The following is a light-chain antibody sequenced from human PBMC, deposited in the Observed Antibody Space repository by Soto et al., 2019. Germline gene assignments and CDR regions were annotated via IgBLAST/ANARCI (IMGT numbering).Light chain of an antibody. CDR2: EVS. CDR3: SSYAGSNNFEV. J-gene: IGLJ2*01. V-gene: IGLV2-8*01. CDR1: SSDVGGENY. Sequence: QSALTQPPSASGSPGQSVTISCTGTSSDVGGENYVSWYQQHPGKAPKLMIYEVSKRPSGVPDRFSGSKSGNTASLTVSGLQAEDEADYYCSSYAGSNNFEVFGGGTKVTVL.